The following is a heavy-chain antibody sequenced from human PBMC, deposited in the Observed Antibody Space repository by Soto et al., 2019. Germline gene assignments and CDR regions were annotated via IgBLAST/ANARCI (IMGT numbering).Heavy chain of an antibody. CDR1: GFTFSSYG. J-gene: IGHJ4*02. CDR2: ISYDGSNK. CDR3: AKVDSSGWYYFDY. D-gene: IGHD6-19*01. Sequence: GGSLRLSCAASGFTFSSYGMHWVRQAPGKGLEWVAVISYDGSNKYYADSVKGRFTISRDNSKNTLYLQMNSLRAEDTAVYYCAKVDSSGWYYFDYWGQGTLVTVSS. V-gene: IGHV3-30*18.